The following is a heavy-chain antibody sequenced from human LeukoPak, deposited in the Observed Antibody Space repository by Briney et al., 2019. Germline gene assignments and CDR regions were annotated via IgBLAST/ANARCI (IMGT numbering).Heavy chain of an antibody. Sequence: GGSLRLSCAASGFTFSSYSRSWVRQAPGKGLEWVANINQDGSEKYYVDSVKGRFTISRDNAKNSLYLQMNSLRAEDTAVYYCARDRVWTVLYWGQGTLVTVSS. D-gene: IGHD6-13*01. V-gene: IGHV3-7*01. J-gene: IGHJ4*02. CDR2: INQDGSEK. CDR3: ARDRVWTVLY. CDR1: GFTFSSYS.